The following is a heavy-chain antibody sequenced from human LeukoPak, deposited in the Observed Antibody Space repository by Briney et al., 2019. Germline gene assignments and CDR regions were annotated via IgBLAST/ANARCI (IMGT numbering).Heavy chain of an antibody. J-gene: IGHJ4*02. Sequence: GGSLRLSCAASGFTFSNYIMNWLRQAPGKGLEWVTSISSSSSYIYYADSVKVRFTISRDKAKNSLYLQMNSLRAEDTAVYYCARGSRDFDYWGQGALVTVSS. CDR1: GFTFSNYI. V-gene: IGHV3-21*01. CDR3: ARGSRDFDY. CDR2: ISSSSSYI. D-gene: IGHD2-2*01.